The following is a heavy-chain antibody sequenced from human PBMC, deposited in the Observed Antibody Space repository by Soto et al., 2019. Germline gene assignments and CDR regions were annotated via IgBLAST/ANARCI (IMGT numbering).Heavy chain of an antibody. CDR3: ARARRADY. CDR2: INHSGST. J-gene: IGHJ4*02. CDR1: GGSFSGYY. Sequence: NPSETLSLTCAVYGGSFSGYYWSWIRQPPGKGLEWIGEINHSGSTNYNPSLKSRVTISVDTSRNQFSLKLSSVTAADTAVYYCARARRADYWGQGTLVTVSS. V-gene: IGHV4-34*01.